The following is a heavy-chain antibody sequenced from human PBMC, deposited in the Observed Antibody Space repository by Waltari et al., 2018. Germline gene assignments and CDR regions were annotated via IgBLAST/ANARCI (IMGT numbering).Heavy chain of an antibody. J-gene: IGHJ6*02. D-gene: IGHD6-13*01. CDR2: INHSGST. CDR1: GWSFSGYY. V-gene: IGHV4-34*01. Sequence: QVQLQQWGAGLLKPSETLSLTCAVYGWSFSGYYCRWIRQPPGKGLEWIGEINHSGSTNYNPSLKSRVTISVDTSKNQFSLKLSSVTAADTAVYYCARVSAAAGLYYYYYYGMDVWGQGTTVTVSS. CDR3: ARVSAAAGLYYYYYYGMDV.